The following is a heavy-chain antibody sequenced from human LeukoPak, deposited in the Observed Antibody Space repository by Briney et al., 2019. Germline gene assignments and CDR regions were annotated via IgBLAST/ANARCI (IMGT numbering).Heavy chain of an antibody. CDR2: IKQDESKR. D-gene: IGHD2-2*01. CDR1: GFAFSNYW. Sequence: GGSLRLSCVASGFAFSNYWMSWVRQAPGKGLEWVANIKQDESKRYYVDSVKGRFTISRDNAKNSLYLQINSLRAEDTAVYYCAREASLYCSGNDCYWAFDRWGQGTLVTVSS. CDR3: AREASLYCSGNDCYWAFDR. V-gene: IGHV3-7*01. J-gene: IGHJ5*02.